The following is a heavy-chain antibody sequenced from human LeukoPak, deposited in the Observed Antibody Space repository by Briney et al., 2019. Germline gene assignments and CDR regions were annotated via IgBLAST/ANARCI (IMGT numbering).Heavy chain of an antibody. J-gene: IGHJ4*02. CDR3: ARGYDSSGYSDY. Sequence: SETLFLTCTVSGGSISSYYWSWIRQPAGKGLEWIGRIYTSGSTNYNPSLKSRVTMSVDTSKNQFSLKLSSVTAADTAVYYCARGYDSSGYSDYWGQGTLVTVSS. CDR2: IYTSGST. CDR1: GGSISSYY. V-gene: IGHV4-4*07. D-gene: IGHD3-22*01.